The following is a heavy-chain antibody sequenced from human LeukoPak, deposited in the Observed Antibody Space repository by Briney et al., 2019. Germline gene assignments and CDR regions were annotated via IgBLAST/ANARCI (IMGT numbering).Heavy chain of an antibody. Sequence: ASVKVSCKASGYTFTGYYMHWVRQAPGQGLEWMGWINPNSGGTNYAQKFQGRVTMTRDTSISTAYMELSRLRSDDTAVYYCARELLGVTMVRGVMRGRHNWFDPWGQGTLVTVSS. CDR3: ARELLGVTMVRGVMRGRHNWFDP. CDR1: GYTFTGYY. D-gene: IGHD3-10*01. V-gene: IGHV1-2*02. J-gene: IGHJ5*02. CDR2: INPNSGGT.